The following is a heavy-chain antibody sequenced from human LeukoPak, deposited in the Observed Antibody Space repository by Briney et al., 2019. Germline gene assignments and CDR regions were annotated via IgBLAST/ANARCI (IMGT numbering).Heavy chain of an antibody. CDR2: IYHSGST. J-gene: IGHJ4*02. CDR1: GGSISSGGYS. Sequence: SQTLSLTCAVSGGSISSGGYSWSWIRQPPGKGLEWIGYIYHSGSTNYNPSLKSRVTISVDTSKNQFSLKLSSVTAADTAVYYCARGPRGYSYGSPPYYFDYWGQGTLVTVSS. CDR3: ARGPRGYSYGSPPYYFDY. V-gene: IGHV4-30-2*01. D-gene: IGHD5-18*01.